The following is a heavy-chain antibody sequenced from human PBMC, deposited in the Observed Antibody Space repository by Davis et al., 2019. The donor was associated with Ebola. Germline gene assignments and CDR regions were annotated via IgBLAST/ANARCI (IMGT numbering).Heavy chain of an antibody. V-gene: IGHV4-30-4*02. CDR2: IYYSGST. CDR3: ASSAAYGDFRWDAFDI. D-gene: IGHD4-17*01. J-gene: IGHJ3*02. Sequence: PSETLSLTCTVSGGSISSGDYYWSWIRQPPGKGLEWIGYIYYSGSTYYNPSLKSRVAISVDTSKNQFSLKLSSVTAADTAVYYCASSAAYGDFRWDAFDIWGQGTMVTVSS. CDR1: GGSISSGDYY.